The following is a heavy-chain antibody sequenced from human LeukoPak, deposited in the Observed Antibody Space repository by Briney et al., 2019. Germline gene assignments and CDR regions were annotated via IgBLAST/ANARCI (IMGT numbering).Heavy chain of an antibody. D-gene: IGHD3-3*02. CDR2: IRYDGSNK. CDR3: AREKSFLEWLSTGRRDGYYMDV. Sequence: GGSLRLSCAASGFTFSSYGMHWVRQAPGKGLEWVAFIRYDGSNKYYADSVKGRFTISRDNSKNTLYLQMNSLRVEDTAVYYCAREKSFLEWLSTGRRDGYYMDVWGKGTTVTVSS. J-gene: IGHJ6*03. V-gene: IGHV3-30*02. CDR1: GFTFSSYG.